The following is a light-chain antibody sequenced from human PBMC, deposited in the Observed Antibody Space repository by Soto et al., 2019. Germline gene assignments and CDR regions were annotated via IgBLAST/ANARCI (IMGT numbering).Light chain of an antibody. Sequence: QSALTQPASVSGSPGQSITISCTGTSSDVGGYHYVFWYQQLPGKAPKLLIYEVTRRPSGVSNRFSGSKSDNTASLTISGLQAEDEADYYCSAYTTRSAVFGTGTKVTVL. CDR2: EVT. J-gene: IGLJ1*01. CDR1: SSDVGGYHY. V-gene: IGLV2-14*01. CDR3: SAYTTRSAV.